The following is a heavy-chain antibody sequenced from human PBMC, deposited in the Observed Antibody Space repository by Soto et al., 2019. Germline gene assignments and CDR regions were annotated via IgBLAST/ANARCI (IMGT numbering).Heavy chain of an antibody. CDR1: GGTFSSYA. Sequence: SVKVSCKASGGTFSSYAISWVRQAPGQGLEWMGGIIPIFGAANYAQKFQGRVTITADESTSTAYMELSSLRSEDTAVYYCARPHYDSSGYYYGGGYYFDYWGQGTLVTVSS. J-gene: IGHJ4*02. V-gene: IGHV1-69*13. D-gene: IGHD3-22*01. CDR2: IIPIFGAA. CDR3: ARPHYDSSGYYYGGGYYFDY.